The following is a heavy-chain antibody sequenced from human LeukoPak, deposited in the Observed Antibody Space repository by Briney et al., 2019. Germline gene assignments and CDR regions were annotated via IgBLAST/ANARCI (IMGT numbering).Heavy chain of an antibody. J-gene: IGHJ4*02. V-gene: IGHV4-61*01. Sequence: PSETLSLTCDVSGDSGASSGSYWSGWFRQPPGKGLEWIGYVHSSGSTKYNSSLGSRVTISMDTSRNQFSLKLSSVTAADTAVYYCARLKRCSGGSCYSFLFDYWGQGTLVTVSS. CDR1: GDSGASSGSYW. CDR2: VHSSGST. CDR3: ARLKRCSGGSCYSFLFDY. D-gene: IGHD2-15*01.